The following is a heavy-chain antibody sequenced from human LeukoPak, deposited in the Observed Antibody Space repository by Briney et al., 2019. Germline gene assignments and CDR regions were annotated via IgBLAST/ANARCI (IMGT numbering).Heavy chain of an antibody. CDR3: TRAADIVVVVAANEY. V-gene: IGHV3-49*04. CDR1: GFTFGDYA. D-gene: IGHD2-15*01. J-gene: IGHJ4*02. Sequence: GGSLRLSCTASGFTFGDYAMSWVRQAPGKGLEWVGFIRSEAYGGTTEYAASVKGRFTISRDDSKSIAYLQMNSLKTEDTAVYYCTRAADIVVVVAANEYWGQGTLVTVSS. CDR2: IRSEAYGGTT.